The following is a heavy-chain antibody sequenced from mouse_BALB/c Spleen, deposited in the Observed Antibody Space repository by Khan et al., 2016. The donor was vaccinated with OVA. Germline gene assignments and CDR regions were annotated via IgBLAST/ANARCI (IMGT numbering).Heavy chain of an antibody. J-gene: IGHJ3*01. CDR1: GFTFSSDW. CDR3: TQLGRSY. Sequence: EVKLEESGGGLVQPGGSMKLSCVASGFTFSSDWMSWVRQSPEKGLEWVAEIRLKSDNYATHYAESVKGKFTISRDDSKSRLDLQMTSLRAEDTGIYYCTQLGRSYWGQGTLVTVSA. D-gene: IGHD4-1*02. V-gene: IGHV6-6*02. CDR2: IRLKSDNYAT.